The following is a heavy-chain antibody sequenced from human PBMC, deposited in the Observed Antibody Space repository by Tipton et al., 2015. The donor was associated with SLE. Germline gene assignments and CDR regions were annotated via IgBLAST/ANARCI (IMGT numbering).Heavy chain of an antibody. D-gene: IGHD6-6*01. CDR3: ARDTPYSSSSDY. J-gene: IGHJ4*02. CDR2: IYYSGST. V-gene: IGHV4-59*01. CDR1: GGSISSYY. Sequence: TLSLTCTVSGGSISSYYWSWIRQPPGKGLEWIGYIYYSGSTNYNPSLKSRVTISVDTSKNQFSLKLSSVTAVDTAVYYCARDTPYSSSSDYWGQGTLVTVSS.